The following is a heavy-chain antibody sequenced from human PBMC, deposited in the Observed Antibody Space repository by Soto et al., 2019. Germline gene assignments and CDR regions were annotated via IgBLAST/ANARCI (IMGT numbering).Heavy chain of an antibody. CDR2: INHSGST. Sequence: QVQLQQWGAGLLKPSETLSLTCAVYGGSFSGYYWSWIRQPPGKGLEWIGEINHSGSTNYNPSLKRRVTISVDTSKNQFSLKLSSVTAADTAVYYCARGQLLLRGYCSGGSCYSIYFQHWGQGTLVTVSS. CDR1: GGSFSGYY. D-gene: IGHD2-15*01. V-gene: IGHV4-34*01. CDR3: ARGQLLLRGYCSGGSCYSIYFQH. J-gene: IGHJ1*01.